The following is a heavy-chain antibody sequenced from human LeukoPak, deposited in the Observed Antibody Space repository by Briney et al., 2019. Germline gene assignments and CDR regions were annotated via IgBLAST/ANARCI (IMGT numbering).Heavy chain of an antibody. Sequence: SETLSLTCTVSGGSISSGSYYWSWIRQPPGKGLEWIGYIYYSGSTNYNPSLKSRVTISVDTSKNQFSLKLSSVTAADTAVYYCARGGPAGCMDVWGKGTTVTFSS. CDR2: IYYSGST. V-gene: IGHV4-61*01. D-gene: IGHD2-2*01. J-gene: IGHJ6*03. CDR3: ARGGPAGCMDV. CDR1: GGSISSGSYY.